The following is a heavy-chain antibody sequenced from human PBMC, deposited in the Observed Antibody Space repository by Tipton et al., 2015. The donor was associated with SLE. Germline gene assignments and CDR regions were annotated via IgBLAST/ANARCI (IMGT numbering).Heavy chain of an antibody. V-gene: IGHV4-34*01. CDR2: INHSGST. Sequence: TLSLTCAVYGGSFSGYYWSWIRQPPGKGLEWIGEINHSGSTNYNPSLKSLVTISVDTSKNQFSLKLSSVTAADTAVYYCAREWVGKLEWSIRGYYYYMDVWGKGTTVTVSS. CDR3: AREWVGKLEWSIRGYYYYMDV. D-gene: IGHD3-3*01. J-gene: IGHJ6*03. CDR1: GGSFSGYY.